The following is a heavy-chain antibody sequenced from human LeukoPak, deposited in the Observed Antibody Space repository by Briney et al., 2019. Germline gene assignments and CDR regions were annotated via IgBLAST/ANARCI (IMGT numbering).Heavy chain of an antibody. J-gene: IGHJ3*02. CDR3: ARVDYYDSSGYGSGAFDI. V-gene: IGHV4-4*02. CDR1: GGSISSSNW. CDR2: IYHSGST. Sequence: PSETLSLTCAVSGGSISSSNWWSWVRQPPGKGLEWIGEIYHSGSTNYNPSLKSRVTISVDKSKNQFSLKLSSVTAADTAVYYCARVDYYDSSGYGSGAFDIWGQGTMVTVSS. D-gene: IGHD3-22*01.